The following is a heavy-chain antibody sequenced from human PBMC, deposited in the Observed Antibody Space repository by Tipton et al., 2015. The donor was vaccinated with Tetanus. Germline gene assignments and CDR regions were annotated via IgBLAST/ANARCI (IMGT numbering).Heavy chain of an antibody. Sequence: SLRLSCAASGFSFSTSWMSWLRQAPGKGLEWVSAISSSGAYIYYADSVKGRFTIFRDNDKKSVYLQMNSLGADDTAVYYCARELDCSGGGCYSYGLDVWGQGTTVTVSS. J-gene: IGHJ6*02. CDR1: GFSFSTSW. V-gene: IGHV3-21*01. D-gene: IGHD2-15*01. CDR2: ISSSGAYI. CDR3: ARELDCSGGGCYSYGLDV.